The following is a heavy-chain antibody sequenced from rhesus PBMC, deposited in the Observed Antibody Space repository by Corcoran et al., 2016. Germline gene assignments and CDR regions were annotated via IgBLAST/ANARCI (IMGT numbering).Heavy chain of an antibody. CDR2: IGGSSGIP. CDR1: GGSISGYY. D-gene: IGHD3-3*01. J-gene: IGHJ4*01. CDR3: ARFTGYYPNFDS. V-gene: IGHV4-165*02. Sequence: QVQLQESGPGLLKPSETLSLTCAVSGGSISGYYWNWIRQPPGSGLEGIGYIGGSSGIPSYPPSLKSRLSFSADTSKSQFSLTLSSVTAADTAVYYCARFTGYYPNFDSWGQGVLVAVSS.